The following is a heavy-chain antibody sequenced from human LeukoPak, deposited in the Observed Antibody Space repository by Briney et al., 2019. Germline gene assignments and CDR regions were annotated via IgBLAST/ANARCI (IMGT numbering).Heavy chain of an antibody. Sequence: SETLSLTCTVSGGSVSSGSYYWSWIRQPPGKGLEWIGYIYYSGSTNYSPSLKSRVTISVDTSKNQFSLKLSSVTAADTAVYYCARVTSRPGAYGDHFDYWGQGTLVTVSS. CDR2: IYYSGST. D-gene: IGHD4-17*01. CDR3: ARVTSRPGAYGDHFDY. CDR1: GGSVSSGSYY. J-gene: IGHJ4*02. V-gene: IGHV4-61*01.